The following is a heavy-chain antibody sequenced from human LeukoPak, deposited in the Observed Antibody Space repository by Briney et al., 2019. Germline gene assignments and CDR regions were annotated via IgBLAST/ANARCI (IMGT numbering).Heavy chain of an antibody. V-gene: IGHV3-53*01. Sequence: GGSLRLSCAASGFTVSSNYMSWVRQAPGKGLEWVSVIYSGGSTYYADSVKGRFTISRDNSKNTLYLQMNSLRAEDTAVYYCAREQASDYYYDMDVWGQGTTVTVSS. J-gene: IGHJ6*02. CDR2: IYSGGST. CDR3: AREQASDYYYDMDV. CDR1: GFTVSSNY.